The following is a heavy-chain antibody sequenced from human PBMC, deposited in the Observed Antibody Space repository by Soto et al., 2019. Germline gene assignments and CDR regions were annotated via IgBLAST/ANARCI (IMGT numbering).Heavy chain of an antibody. CDR1: GFTFSSYS. D-gene: IGHD1-26*01. CDR3: ARDPMSGSQKLYFDY. V-gene: IGHV3-21*01. J-gene: IGHJ4*02. Sequence: PGGSLRLSCAASGFTFSSYSMNWVRQAPGKGLEWVSSISSSSSYIYYADSVKGRFTISRDNAKKSLYLQLSSLRDVDTAVYYCARDPMSGSQKLYFDYWGQGTLVTVSS. CDR2: ISSSSSYI.